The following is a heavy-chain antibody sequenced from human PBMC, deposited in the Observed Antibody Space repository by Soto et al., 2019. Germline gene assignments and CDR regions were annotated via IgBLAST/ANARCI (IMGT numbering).Heavy chain of an antibody. CDR1: GGSISSYY. CDR2: IYYSGST. D-gene: IGHD5-12*01. J-gene: IGHJ5*02. Sequence: PSETLSLTCTVSGGSISSYYWSWIRQPPGKGLEWIGYIYYSGSTNYNPSLKSRVTISVDTSKNQFSLKLSSVTAADTAVYYCGTLTRYSGYGNNWFDPWGQGTLVTVSS. CDR3: GTLTRYSGYGNNWFDP. V-gene: IGHV4-59*08.